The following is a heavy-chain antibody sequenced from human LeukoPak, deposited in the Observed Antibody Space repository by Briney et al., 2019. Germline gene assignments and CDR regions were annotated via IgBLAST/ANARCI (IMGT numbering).Heavy chain of an antibody. D-gene: IGHD2-15*01. V-gene: IGHV3-23*01. CDR1: GFTFSSYA. Sequence: PGGSLRLSCAASGFTFSSYAMSWVRQAPGKGLEWVSAISGSGGSTYYADSVKGRFTISRDNSKNTHYLQMNSLRAEDTAIYYCARARRGYYYDNWGQGTLVTVSS. CDR2: ISGSGGST. CDR3: ARARRGYYYDN. J-gene: IGHJ4*02.